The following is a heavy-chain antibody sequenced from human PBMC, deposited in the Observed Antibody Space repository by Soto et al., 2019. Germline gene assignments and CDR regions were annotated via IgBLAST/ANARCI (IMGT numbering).Heavy chain of an antibody. CDR3: ARRQDSGSYSLDY. V-gene: IGHV4-39*01. Sequence: QLQLQESGPGLVKPSETLSLTCTVSGGSISSSSYYWGWIRQPPGKVLEWIGSIYYSGSTYYNPSLKSRVTISVDTSKNQFSLKLSSVTAADTAVYYCARRQDSGSYSLDYWGQGTLVTVSS. J-gene: IGHJ4*02. D-gene: IGHD1-26*01. CDR1: GGSISSSSYY. CDR2: IYYSGST.